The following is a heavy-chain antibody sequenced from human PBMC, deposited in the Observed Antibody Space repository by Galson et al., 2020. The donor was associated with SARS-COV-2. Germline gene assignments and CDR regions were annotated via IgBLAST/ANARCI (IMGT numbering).Heavy chain of an antibody. Sequence: GGSLRLSCAASGFTFSSYEMNWVRQAPGKGREWDAYISSRGRTVYYADSVKGRFTISRDNAQKSPYLQMNRLRAEDTALYYCARDPSSSWYNWFDPWGQGTLVTVSS. CDR3: ARDPSSSWYNWFDP. D-gene: IGHD6-13*01. CDR2: ISSRGRTV. V-gene: IGHV3-48*03. J-gene: IGHJ5*02. CDR1: GFTFSSYE.